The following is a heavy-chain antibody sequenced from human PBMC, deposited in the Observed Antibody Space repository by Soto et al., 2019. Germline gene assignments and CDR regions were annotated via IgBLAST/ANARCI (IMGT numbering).Heavy chain of an antibody. CDR3: TNGGDASKTGY. J-gene: IGHJ4*01. D-gene: IGHD1-1*01. CDR1: GVSISGGGRN. Sequence: QVQLQESGPGLVEPSQTLSLTCTVSGVSISGGGRNWSWIRQYPGKGLQWLGFIHYSGTTYYNPSLKSRVAMSVDRSRKQFSLRLTSVTAADTAVYYCTNGGDASKTGYWGHGTLVTVS. CDR2: IHYSGTT. V-gene: IGHV4-31*03.